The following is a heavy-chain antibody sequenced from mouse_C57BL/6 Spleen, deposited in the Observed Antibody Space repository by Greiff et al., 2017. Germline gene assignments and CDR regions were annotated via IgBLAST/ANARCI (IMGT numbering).Heavy chain of an antibody. V-gene: IGHV1-39*01. CDR2: INPNYGTT. J-gene: IGHJ4*01. CDR3: ARDGSSLYYYAMDY. CDR1: GYSFTDYN. D-gene: IGHD1-1*01. Sequence: VQLKESGPELVKPGASVKISCKASGYSFTDYNMNWVKQSNGKSLEWIGVINPNYGTTSYNQKFKGKATLTVDQSSSTAYMQLNSLTSEDSAVYYCARDGSSLYYYAMDYWGQGTSVTVSS.